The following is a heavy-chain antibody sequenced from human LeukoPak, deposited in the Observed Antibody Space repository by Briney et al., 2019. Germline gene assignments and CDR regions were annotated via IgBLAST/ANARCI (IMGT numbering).Heavy chain of an antibody. Sequence: SETLSLTCTVSRGSISNYYWSWIRQPAGKGLEYIGRIYSSGITDYNPSLMSRVTLSVDTSKNRFSLRLSSVTAADTAVYYCARGFGAATGEGLDCWGQGTLVTVSS. D-gene: IGHD1-26*01. CDR2: IYSSGIT. CDR1: RGSISNYY. V-gene: IGHV4-4*07. CDR3: ARGFGAATGEGLDC. J-gene: IGHJ4*02.